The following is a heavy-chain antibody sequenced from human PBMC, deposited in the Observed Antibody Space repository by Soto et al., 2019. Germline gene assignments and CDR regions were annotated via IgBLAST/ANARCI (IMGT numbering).Heavy chain of an antibody. V-gene: IGHV1-69*13. Sequence: SVKVSCKASGGTFSSYAISWVRQAPGQGLEWMGGIIPIFGTANYAQKFQGRVTVTADESTSTAYMELGSLRSEDTAVYYCAREGGQQLVLVGQVYYYYGMDVWGQGTTVTVSS. D-gene: IGHD6-13*01. CDR2: IIPIFGTA. J-gene: IGHJ6*02. CDR1: GGTFSSYA. CDR3: AREGGQQLVLVGQVYYYYGMDV.